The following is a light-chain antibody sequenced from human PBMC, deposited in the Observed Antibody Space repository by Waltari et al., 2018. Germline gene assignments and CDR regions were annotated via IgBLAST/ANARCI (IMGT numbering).Light chain of an antibody. Sequence: DIQMTQSPSSLSTSVGDIVTITCRASQSISTYLNWYQQKPGKAPKLLIYAASSLQSGVPSRFSGSGSGTDFTLTISSLQPEDFVTYYCQQSYSTPRTFGQGTRLEIK. CDR3: QQSYSTPRT. V-gene: IGKV1-39*01. J-gene: IGKJ2*01. CDR1: QSISTY. CDR2: AAS.